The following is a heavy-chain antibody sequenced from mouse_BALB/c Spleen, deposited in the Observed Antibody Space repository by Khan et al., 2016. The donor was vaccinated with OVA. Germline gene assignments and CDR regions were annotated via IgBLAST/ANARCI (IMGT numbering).Heavy chain of an antibody. J-gene: IGHJ3*01. D-gene: IGHD2-13*01. V-gene: IGHV9-3-1*01. Sequence: QIQLVQSGPELKKPGETVKISCRASGYTFTNYGMNWVKQAPGQGLKWMGWINTYIGEPTYADDFKGRFAFSFETSASTAYLQINNLKTEDTATYFCARSNGDYWFAYWGQGTLVTVSA. CDR3: ARSNGDYWFAY. CDR2: INTYIGEP. CDR1: GYTFTNYG.